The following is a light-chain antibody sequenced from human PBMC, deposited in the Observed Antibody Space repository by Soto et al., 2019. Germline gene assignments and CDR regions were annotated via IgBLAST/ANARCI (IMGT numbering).Light chain of an antibody. CDR3: QQYNSLWT. CDR2: DAS. V-gene: IGKV1-5*01. J-gene: IGKJ1*01. CDR1: QYTSNW. Sequence: IQMTQSPSALSASVGDRVTITCRASQYTSNWVAWYQQKPGKAPKLLLYDASTLESGVPSRFTGSASDKEFTLTISSLQPDDFATYYCQQYNSLWTFGQGTKVEIK.